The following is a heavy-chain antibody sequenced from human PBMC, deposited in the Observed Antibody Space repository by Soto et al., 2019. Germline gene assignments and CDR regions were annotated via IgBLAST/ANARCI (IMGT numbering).Heavy chain of an antibody. CDR2: ISGSGGST. D-gene: IGHD2-21*02. CDR1: GCNFSSYA. V-gene: IGHV3-23*01. J-gene: IGHJ4*02. CDR3: ANGIFKGDLGYFLH. Sequence: GAPTLSCAASGCNFSSYAMSRVRQSPGKGLEWVSAISGSGGSTYYADSVKGRFTISRDNSKNTLYLQMNILRAEDTVVYYAANGIFKGDLGYFLHWGQGP.